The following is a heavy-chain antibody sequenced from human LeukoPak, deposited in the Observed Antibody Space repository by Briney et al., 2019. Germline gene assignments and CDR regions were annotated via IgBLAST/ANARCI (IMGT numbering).Heavy chain of an antibody. CDR2: ISYDGSNR. D-gene: IGHD3-9*01. J-gene: IGHJ4*02. CDR3: ARDFDYYFDY. CDR1: GFTFSSYA. V-gene: IGHV3-30-3*01. Sequence: GGSLRLSCAASGFTFSSYAMHWVRQAPGTGLEWVAVISYDGSNRYSADSVKGRFTISRDNSKNTLYLQMNSLRAEDTAVYYCARDFDYYFDYWGQGTLVTVSS.